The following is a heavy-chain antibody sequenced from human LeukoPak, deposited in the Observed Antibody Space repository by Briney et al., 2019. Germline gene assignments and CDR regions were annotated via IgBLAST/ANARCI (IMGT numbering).Heavy chain of an antibody. Sequence: SETLSLTCTVSGGSISSGGYYWSWIRQPPGKGLEWIGEIYHSGSTNYNPSLKSRVTISVDKSKNQFSLKLSSVTAADTAVYYCARDSSGFTDYYDSSGYYSFYDYWGQGTLVTVSS. D-gene: IGHD3-22*01. V-gene: IGHV4-39*07. CDR3: ARDSSGFTDYYDSSGYYSFYDY. CDR2: IYHSGST. CDR1: GGSISSGGYY. J-gene: IGHJ4*02.